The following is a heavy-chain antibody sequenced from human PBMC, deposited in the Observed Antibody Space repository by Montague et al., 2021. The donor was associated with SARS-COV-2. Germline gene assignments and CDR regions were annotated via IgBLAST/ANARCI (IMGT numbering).Heavy chain of an antibody. V-gene: IGHV3-9*01. D-gene: IGHD3-10*01. CDR2: ISWKSDSI. CDR1: GFTFGDYA. J-gene: IGHJ4*02. Sequence: SLRLSCAASGFTFGDYAMHWVRQPPGKGPEWVSGISWKSDSIGYADSVKGRFTISRDNAKNSLYLQMNNLRAEDTALYYCAKRQDNAGWFGLDYWGQGTRVIVSS. CDR3: AKRQDNAGWFGLDY.